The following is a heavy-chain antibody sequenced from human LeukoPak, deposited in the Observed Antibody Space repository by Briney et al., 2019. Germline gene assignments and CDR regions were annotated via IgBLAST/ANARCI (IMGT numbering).Heavy chain of an antibody. V-gene: IGHV3-21*01. Sequence: GGSLRLSCAASEFTFSSYRMNWVRQTPGKGLEWVSSISSSSSYIYYADSVKGRFTISRDNAKNSLYLQMNGLRAEDTAVYYCARDGYGDYGLDYWGQGTLVTVSS. CDR3: ARDGYGDYGLDY. CDR2: ISSSSSYI. CDR1: EFTFSSYR. J-gene: IGHJ4*02. D-gene: IGHD4-17*01.